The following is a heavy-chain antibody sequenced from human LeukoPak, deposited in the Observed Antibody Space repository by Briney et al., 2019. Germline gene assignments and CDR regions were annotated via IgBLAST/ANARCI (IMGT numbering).Heavy chain of an antibody. CDR1: GFSFGTYW. CDR2: INTDGSST. D-gene: IGHD3-22*01. V-gene: IGHV3-74*01. CDR3: ARDPPYYYDSSGGVFDI. J-gene: IGHJ3*02. Sequence: GGSLRLSCVASGFSFGTYWMHWVRQAPGKGLVWVSRINTDGSSTNYADSVKGRFTISRDNSKNTLYLQMNSLRAEDTAVYFCARDPPYYYDSSGGVFDIWGQGTMVTVSS.